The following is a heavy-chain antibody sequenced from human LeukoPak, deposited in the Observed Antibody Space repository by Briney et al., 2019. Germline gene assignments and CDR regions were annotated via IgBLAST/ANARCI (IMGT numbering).Heavy chain of an antibody. Sequence: ASVKVSCKASGGTFSSYAISWVRQAPGQGLEWMGGIIPIFGTANYAQKFQGRVTITADESTSTAYMELSSLRSEDTAVYYCARQGPITMVREVISDPFDYWGQGTLVTVSS. D-gene: IGHD3-10*01. CDR3: ARQGPITMVREVISDPFDY. V-gene: IGHV1-69*13. CDR2: IIPIFGTA. J-gene: IGHJ4*02. CDR1: GGTFSSYA.